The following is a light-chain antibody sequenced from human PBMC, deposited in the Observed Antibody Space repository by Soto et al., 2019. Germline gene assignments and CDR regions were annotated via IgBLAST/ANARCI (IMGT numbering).Light chain of an antibody. CDR3: QVWDRNSDHYV. J-gene: IGLJ1*01. Sequence: SYELTQPPSVSVAPGTAARITCGGNKIGTKGVHWYQQKPGQAPVLVIYFDSDRPSGIPERFSGSNSGNTATLTIGRVEVGDEADYYCQVWDRNSDHYVFGSGTKLTVL. CDR1: KIGTKG. V-gene: IGLV3-21*04. CDR2: FDS.